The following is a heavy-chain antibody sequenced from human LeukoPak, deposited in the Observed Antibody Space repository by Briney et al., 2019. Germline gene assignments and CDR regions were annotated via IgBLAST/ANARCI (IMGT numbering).Heavy chain of an antibody. CDR1: GFTFSNAW. V-gene: IGHV3-23*01. Sequence: GGSLRLSCAASGFTFSNAWMSWVRQAPGKGLEWVSAISGGGGSTYYADSVKGRFTISRDNSKDTLYLQMDSLRAEDTAVYYCARIAARNWYFDLWGRGTLVTVSS. CDR3: ARIAARNWYFDL. D-gene: IGHD6-6*01. CDR2: ISGGGGST. J-gene: IGHJ2*01.